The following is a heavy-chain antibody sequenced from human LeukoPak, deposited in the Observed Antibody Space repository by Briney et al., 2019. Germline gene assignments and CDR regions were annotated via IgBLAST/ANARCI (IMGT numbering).Heavy chain of an antibody. D-gene: IGHD3-10*01. CDR1: GGSISSYY. CDR3: ARDPYGSGIMDV. V-gene: IGHV4-59*01. J-gene: IGHJ6*03. CDR2: IYYSGST. Sequence: SETLSLTCTVSGGSISSYYGSWIRQPPGEGLEWIGYIYYSGSTNYNPSLKSRVTISVDMSKTQFSLKLSSVTAADTAVYYCARDPYGSGIMDVWGKGTTVTVSS.